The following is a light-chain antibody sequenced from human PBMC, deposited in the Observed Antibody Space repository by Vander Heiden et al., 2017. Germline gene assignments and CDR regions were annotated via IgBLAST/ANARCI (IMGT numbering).Light chain of an antibody. CDR3: QVWDSSTDHVV. CDR1: NIGSKS. J-gene: IGLJ2*01. Sequence: SYVLPLPPPASVAPGQTARITCGANNIGSKSVHWYQQKPGQAPVLVVYDDDDRPSGIPERFSGSNSGNTATLTISRVEAGDEADYYCQVWDSSTDHVVFGGGTKVTVL. CDR2: DDD. V-gene: IGLV3-21*02.